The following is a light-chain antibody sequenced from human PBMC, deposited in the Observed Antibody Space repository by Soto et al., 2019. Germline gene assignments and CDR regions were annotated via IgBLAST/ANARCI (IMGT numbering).Light chain of an antibody. CDR3: QQSYSTLPT. Sequence: DIQMTQSPSTLSASVGDRVTITCRASQSISIWLAWHHQTPGKANKLLIYAASSLQSGVPSRFSGSGSGTDFTLTISSLHPEDSATYYCQQSYSTLPTFGQGTKVDIK. CDR1: QSISIW. V-gene: IGKV1-39*01. J-gene: IGKJ1*01. CDR2: AAS.